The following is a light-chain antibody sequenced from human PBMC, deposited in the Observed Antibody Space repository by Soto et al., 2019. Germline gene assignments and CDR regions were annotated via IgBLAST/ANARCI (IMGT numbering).Light chain of an antibody. V-gene: IGKV2-24*01. CDR1: QSLVHSDGNTY. CDR3: LQAAQFPWT. Sequence: DIVVNQTPLSSPVTLGQPAAISCRSSQSLVHSDGNTYLSWLQQRPGQAPRLLLYKISNRVSGVPDRFRGSGAGTDFTLTISRVEVEDVGVYYRLQAAQFPWTFGQGTKVDIK. J-gene: IGKJ1*01. CDR2: KIS.